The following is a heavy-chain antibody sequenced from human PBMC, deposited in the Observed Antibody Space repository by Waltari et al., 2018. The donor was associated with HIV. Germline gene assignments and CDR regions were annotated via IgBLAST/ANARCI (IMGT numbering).Heavy chain of an antibody. CDR2: IYYSGTT. V-gene: IGHV4-59*01. D-gene: IGHD3-10*01. J-gene: IGHJ4*02. Sequence: QVQLQESGPGLVKPSETLSLTCIVSGGSISNYYWTWIRQPPGKGLEWIGYIYYSGTTNYNPSLKSRVTISVDTSKNQFFLKLNSVTAADTAVYYCARSPYGSPTTFYYWGQGALVTVSS. CDR3: ARSPYGSPTTFYY. CDR1: GGSISNYY.